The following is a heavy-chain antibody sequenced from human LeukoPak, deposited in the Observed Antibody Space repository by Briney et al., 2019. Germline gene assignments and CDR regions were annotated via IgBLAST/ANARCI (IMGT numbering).Heavy chain of an antibody. CDR1: GFTFSSYG. D-gene: IGHD3/OR15-3a*01. V-gene: IGHV3-30*02. CDR3: AKVDFSTSDVFDI. CDR2: IRYDGSNK. Sequence: PGGSLRLSCAASGFTFSSYGMHWVRQPPGKGLEWVAFIRYDGSNKYYADSVKGRFTISRDNSKNTLYLQMNSLRAEDTAVYYCAKVDFSTSDVFDIWGQGTMVTVSS. J-gene: IGHJ3*02.